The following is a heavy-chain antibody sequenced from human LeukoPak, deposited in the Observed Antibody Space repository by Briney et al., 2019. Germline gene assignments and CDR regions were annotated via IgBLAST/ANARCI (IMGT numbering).Heavy chain of an antibody. CDR3: ARHWWYYGSGGDENAFDI. V-gene: IGHV4-38-2*02. CDR1: GYSISSGYY. CDR2: IYHSGST. J-gene: IGHJ3*02. Sequence: SETLSLTCTVSGYSISSGYYWGWIRQPPGKGLEWIGSIYHSGSTYYNPSLKSRVTISVDTSKNQFSLKLSSVTAADTAVYYCARHWWYYGSGGDENAFDIWGQGTMVTVSS. D-gene: IGHD3-10*01.